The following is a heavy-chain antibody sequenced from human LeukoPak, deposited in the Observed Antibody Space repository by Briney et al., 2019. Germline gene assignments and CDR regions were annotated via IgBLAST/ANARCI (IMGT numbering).Heavy chain of an antibody. J-gene: IGHJ3*01. Sequence: ASVKVSCKASGYSFIGYYMHWVRQAPGQGLEWMGWINPYNGGTNYSQKFQGRVAMTRDTSISTAYMELSRLRSDDTAVYYCARATMTDAFDFWGQGTMVIVSP. D-gene: IGHD3-22*01. CDR3: ARATMTDAFDF. V-gene: IGHV1-2*02. CDR2: INPYNGGT. CDR1: GYSFIGYY.